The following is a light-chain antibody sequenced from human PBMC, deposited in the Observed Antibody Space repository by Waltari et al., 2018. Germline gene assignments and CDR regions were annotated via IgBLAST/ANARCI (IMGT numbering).Light chain of an antibody. V-gene: IGKV3-20*01. CDR1: QNFRSSY. CDR2: GAS. J-gene: IGKJ1*01. CDR3: QQYGGSTGT. Sequence: EIVLTQSPGTLSLSPGERATLSCRASQNFRSSYLAWYQQKPGQAPRLLIYGASTRATGIPDRFSGSGSGTDITLTISRLEPEDFAVYYCQQYGGSTGTFGQGTKVEIK.